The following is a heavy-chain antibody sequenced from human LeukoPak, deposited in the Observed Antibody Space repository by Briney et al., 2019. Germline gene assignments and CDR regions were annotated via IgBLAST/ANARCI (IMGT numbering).Heavy chain of an antibody. Sequence: SETLSLTCTVSGGSMTTYYWSWIRQPPGKGLEWIGYIYDNGYTHYNPSLKSRVSISLDTSKSQFSLNLSSVTAADTAVYYCARRAFGGVIAANWFDPWGQGTLVTVSS. CDR1: GGSMTTYY. V-gene: IGHV4-59*08. J-gene: IGHJ5*02. D-gene: IGHD3-16*02. CDR2: IYDNGYT. CDR3: ARRAFGGVIAANWFDP.